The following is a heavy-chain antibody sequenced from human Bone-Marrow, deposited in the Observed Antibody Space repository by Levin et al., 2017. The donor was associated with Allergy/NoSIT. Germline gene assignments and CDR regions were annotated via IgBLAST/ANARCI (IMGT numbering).Heavy chain of an antibody. Sequence: SETLSLTCTVSAGSISTYYWSWIRQPPGKGLEWIGYIYYSGSTNYNPSLKSRVTISVHTSKNQFSLKLSSVTAADTAVYYCARHRGGIAVAGTFSYQDDAFDIWGQGTMVTVSS. CDR1: AGSISTYY. D-gene: IGHD6-19*01. J-gene: IGHJ3*02. CDR3: ARHRGGIAVAGTFSYQDDAFDI. V-gene: IGHV4-59*08. CDR2: IYYSGST.